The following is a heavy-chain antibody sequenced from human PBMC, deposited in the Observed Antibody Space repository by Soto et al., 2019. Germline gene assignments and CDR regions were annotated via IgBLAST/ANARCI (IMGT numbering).Heavy chain of an antibody. D-gene: IGHD2-2*01. CDR3: TRGPRPSSIGTGAV. CDR2: ISDDGAST. Sequence: PGGSLRLSCVASGFVFEVYWMHWVRQVPGKGLEWVSRISDDGASTDYADSVRGRFTISRDNANNALYLQMNALRGEDTAVYFCTRGPRPSSIGTGAVWGRGALVTVSS. V-gene: IGHV3-74*01. J-gene: IGHJ4*02. CDR1: GFVFEVYW.